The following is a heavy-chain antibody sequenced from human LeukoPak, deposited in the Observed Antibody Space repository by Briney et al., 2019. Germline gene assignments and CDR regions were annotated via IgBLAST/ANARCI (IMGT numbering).Heavy chain of an antibody. CDR2: IYYSGST. V-gene: IGHV4-59*01. CDR1: GGSISTYY. Sequence: SETLSLTCTVSGGSISTYYWSWIRQPPGKGLEWIGYIYYSGSTNYNPSLKSRVTISVDTSKNQFSLKLSSVTAADTAVYYCAAGAYDILTGYYKDYWGQGTLVTVSS. D-gene: IGHD3-9*01. CDR3: AAGAYDILTGYYKDY. J-gene: IGHJ4*02.